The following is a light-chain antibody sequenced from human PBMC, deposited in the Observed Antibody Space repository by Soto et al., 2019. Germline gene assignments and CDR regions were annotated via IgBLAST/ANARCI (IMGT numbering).Light chain of an antibody. V-gene: IGKV1-27*01. CDR1: QGIGNY. J-gene: IGKJ1*01. CDR3: QKYNSAPWT. Sequence: DIQMTQSPSSLSAFVGDRVTITCRASQGIGNYLVWYQQKPGKVPKVLIYAASSLQSGVTSRFSGSGSETEFTLTISSLQPEDVATYYCQKYNSAPWTFGPGNKVAIK. CDR2: AAS.